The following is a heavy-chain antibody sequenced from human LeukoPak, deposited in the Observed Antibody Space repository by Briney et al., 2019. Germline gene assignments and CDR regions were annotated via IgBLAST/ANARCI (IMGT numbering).Heavy chain of an antibody. CDR2: INHSGST. J-gene: IGHJ4*02. V-gene: IGHV4-34*01. CDR1: GGSFSGYY. Sequence: SETLSLTCAVYGGSFSGYYWSWIRQPPGKGLEWIGEINHSGSTNYNPSLKSRVTISVDTSKNQFSLKLSSVTAADTAVYYCAVISYYYGSGSNNDYWGQGTLVTVSS. D-gene: IGHD3-10*01. CDR3: AVISYYYGSGSNNDY.